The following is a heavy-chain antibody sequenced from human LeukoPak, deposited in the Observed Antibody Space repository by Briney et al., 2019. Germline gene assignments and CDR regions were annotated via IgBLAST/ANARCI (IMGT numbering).Heavy chain of an antibody. V-gene: IGHV3-30*04. J-gene: IGHJ4*02. CDR2: ISYDGSNK. CDR1: GFTFSSYA. CDR3: ASIDYSTSY. Sequence: GRSLRLSCAASGFTFSSYAMHWVRQAPGKGLEWVAVISYDGSNKYYADSVKGQFTISRDNSKNTLYLQMNSLRAEDTAVYYCASIDYSTSYWGQGTLVTVSS. D-gene: IGHD4-11*01.